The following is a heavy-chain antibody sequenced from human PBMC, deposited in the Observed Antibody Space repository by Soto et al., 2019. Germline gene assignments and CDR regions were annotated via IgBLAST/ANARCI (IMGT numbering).Heavy chain of an antibody. J-gene: IGHJ4*02. CDR2: MSPQNDNT. Sequence: QVQLVQSGAEVKKPGASVKVSCKASGYTFTSYDINWVRQATGQGLEWMGWMSPQNDNTGYAQNFQGRVIMTRDTSINTAYLELSSLRPEVTAVYYCARGVDAGLDYWGQGALVTVSS. CDR1: GYTFTSYD. D-gene: IGHD6-13*01. CDR3: ARGVDAGLDY. V-gene: IGHV1-8*01.